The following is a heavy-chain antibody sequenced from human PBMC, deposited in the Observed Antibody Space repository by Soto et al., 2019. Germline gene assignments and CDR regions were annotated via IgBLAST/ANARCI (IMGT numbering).Heavy chain of an antibody. Sequence: QVQLVESGGGVVQPGRSLRLSCAASGFTFSSYAMHWVRQAPGKGLEWVAVISYDGSNKYYADSVKGRFTISRDNSKNTPYLQMNSLRAEDTAVYYCARGSPGIAAAGSGELDYWGQGTLVTVSS. J-gene: IGHJ4*02. CDR1: GFTFSSYA. V-gene: IGHV3-30-3*01. CDR3: ARGSPGIAAAGSGELDY. D-gene: IGHD6-13*01. CDR2: ISYDGSNK.